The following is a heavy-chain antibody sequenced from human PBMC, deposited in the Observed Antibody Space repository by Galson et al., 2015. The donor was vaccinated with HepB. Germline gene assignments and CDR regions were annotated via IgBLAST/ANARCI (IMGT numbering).Heavy chain of an antibody. CDR1: GFTFSSYG. D-gene: IGHD6-13*01. CDR3: AKDLDPIESYSSSWYIMY. Sequence: SLRLSCAASGFTFSSYGMHWVRQAPGKGLEWVAVISYDGNNQYYADSVKGRFTISRDNSKNTLSLQMNSLRPEDTAVYYCAKDLDPIESYSSSWYIMYWGQGTLVTVSS. V-gene: IGHV3-30*18. CDR2: ISYDGNNQ. J-gene: IGHJ4*02.